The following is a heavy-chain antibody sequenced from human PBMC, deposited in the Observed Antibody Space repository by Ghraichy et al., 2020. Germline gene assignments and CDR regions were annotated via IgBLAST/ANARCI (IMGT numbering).Heavy chain of an antibody. D-gene: IGHD4-17*01. Sequence: SETLSLTCAVSGGSISSGGYSWSWIRQPPGKGLEWIGYIYHSGSTYYNPSLKSRVTISVDRSKNQFSLKLSSVTAADTAVYYCAREYGDYVGSPAAYFDLWGRGTLVTVSS. CDR3: AREYGDYVGSPAAYFDL. V-gene: IGHV4-30-2*01. CDR1: GGSISSGGYS. J-gene: IGHJ2*01. CDR2: IYHSGST.